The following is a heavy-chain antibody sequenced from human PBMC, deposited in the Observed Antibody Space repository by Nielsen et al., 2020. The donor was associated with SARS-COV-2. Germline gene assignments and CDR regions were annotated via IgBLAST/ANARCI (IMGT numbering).Heavy chain of an antibody. D-gene: IGHD6-19*01. J-gene: IGHJ4*02. CDR2: ISWNSGSI. CDR3: AKLSWLVPSDY. CDR1: GFTFDDYA. V-gene: IGHV3-9*01. Sequence: GGSLRLSCAASGFTFDDYAMHWVRQAPGKGLEWVSGISWNSGSIGYADSVKGRFTISRDNAKNSLYLQMNSLRAEDTALYYCAKLSWLVPSDYWGQGTLVTVSS.